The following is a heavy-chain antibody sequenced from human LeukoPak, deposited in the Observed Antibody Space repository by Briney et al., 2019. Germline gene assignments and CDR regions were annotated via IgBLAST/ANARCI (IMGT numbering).Heavy chain of an antibody. CDR3: ARVGRTYYYDRSGYYAFDY. J-gene: IGHJ4*02. CDR2: IIPIFGTA. CDR1: GGTFSSYA. D-gene: IGHD3-22*01. Sequence: SVKVSCKASGGTFSSYAISWVRQAPGQGLEWMGGIIPIFGTANYAQKFQGRVTITADESTSTAYMELSSLRSEDTAVYYCARVGRTYYYDRSGYYAFDYWGQGTLVTVSS. V-gene: IGHV1-69*01.